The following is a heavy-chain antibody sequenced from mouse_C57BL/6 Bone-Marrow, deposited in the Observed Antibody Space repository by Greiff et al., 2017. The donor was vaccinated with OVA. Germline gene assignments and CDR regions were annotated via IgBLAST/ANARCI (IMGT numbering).Heavy chain of an antibody. CDR3: ARSGDGYYVAWFAY. J-gene: IGHJ3*01. V-gene: IGHV1-39*01. CDR1: GYSFTDYN. Sequence: EVQLQQSGPELVKPGASVKISCKASGYSFTDYNMNWVKQSNGKSLEWIGVINPNYGTTSYNQKFKGKATLTVDQSSSTAYMQLNSLTSEDSAVXSCARSGDGYYVAWFAYWGQGTLVTVSA. CDR2: INPNYGTT. D-gene: IGHD2-3*01.